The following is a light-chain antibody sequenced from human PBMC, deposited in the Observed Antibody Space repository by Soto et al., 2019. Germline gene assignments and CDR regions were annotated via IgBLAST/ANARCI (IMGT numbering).Light chain of an antibody. V-gene: IGLV2-11*01. Sequence: QSALTQPRSVSGSPGQSVTISCTGTSSDVGGYNYVSWYQQHPGKAPKLMIYDVSKRPSGVPDRFSGSKSGNTASLTISGLQAEDEADYYCCSSVGCYTSVFGGGTMHTVL. CDR3: CSSVGCYTSV. J-gene: IGLJ3*02. CDR1: SSDVGGYNY. CDR2: DVS.